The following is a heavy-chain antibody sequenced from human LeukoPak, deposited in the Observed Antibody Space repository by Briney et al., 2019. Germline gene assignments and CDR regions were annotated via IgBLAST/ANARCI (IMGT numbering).Heavy chain of an antibody. CDR3: AKASSSGWPVMDV. D-gene: IGHD6-19*01. J-gene: IGHJ6*03. Sequence: GGSLRLSCVASGLTFSSFWMSWARQAPGKGLEWVANVNEDGSERNYVDSVKGRFTIARDNAKNSLSLQMNSLRAEDTAVYYCAKASSSGWPVMDVWGKGTTVTVSS. CDR2: VNEDGSER. V-gene: IGHV3-7*03. CDR1: GLTFSSFW.